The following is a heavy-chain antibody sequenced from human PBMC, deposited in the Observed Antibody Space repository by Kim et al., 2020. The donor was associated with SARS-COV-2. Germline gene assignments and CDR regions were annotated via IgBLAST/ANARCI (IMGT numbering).Heavy chain of an antibody. Sequence: RQFQGRVTMTEDTSTDTAYMELSSLRSEDTAVYYCATNQGTRTRGNWFDPWGQGTLVTVSS. V-gene: IGHV1-24*01. CDR3: ATNQGTRTRGNWFDP. D-gene: IGHD2-2*01. J-gene: IGHJ5*02.